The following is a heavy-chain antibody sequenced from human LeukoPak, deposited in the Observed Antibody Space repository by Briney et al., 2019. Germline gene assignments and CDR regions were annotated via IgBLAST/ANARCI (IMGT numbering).Heavy chain of an antibody. Sequence: GGSLRLSCAASGFTFSSYAMSWVRQAPGKGLEWVSAISGSGGSTYYADSVKGRFTISRDNSKNTLYLQMNSLRAEDTPVYYCAKDQDSSGYYPNWFDPWGQGTLVTVSS. CDR1: GFTFSSYA. V-gene: IGHV3-23*01. J-gene: IGHJ5*02. CDR3: AKDQDSSGYYPNWFDP. CDR2: ISGSGGST. D-gene: IGHD3-22*01.